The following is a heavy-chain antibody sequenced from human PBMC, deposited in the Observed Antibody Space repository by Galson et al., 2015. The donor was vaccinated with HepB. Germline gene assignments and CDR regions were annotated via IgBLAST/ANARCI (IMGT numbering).Heavy chain of an antibody. V-gene: IGHV3-15*01. D-gene: IGHD6-19*01. CDR1: GFTFSNAW. Sequence: SLRLSCAASGFTFSNAWMSWVRQAPGKGLEWVGRIKSKTDGGTTDYAAPVKGRFTISRDDSKNTLYLQMNSLKTEDTAVYYCTTGLKTVAPYLIDYWGQGTLVTVSS. CDR3: TTGLKTVAPYLIDY. J-gene: IGHJ4*02. CDR2: IKSKTDGGTT.